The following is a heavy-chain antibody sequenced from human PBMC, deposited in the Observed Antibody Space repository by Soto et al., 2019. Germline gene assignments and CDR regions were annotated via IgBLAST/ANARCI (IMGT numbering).Heavy chain of an antibody. Sequence: PSETLSLTCTVAGGSINDYYWSWLRQTPGKGLEWVGFMYYSETTKYNPSLKGRVNMSLDTSKNQVSLHLHSVTAADTAVYYCARANRSTCYKMEYKWFDPWGQETLLTISA. CDR2: MYYSETT. CDR1: GGSINDYY. D-gene: IGHD3-3*01. CDR3: ARANRSTCYKMEYKWFDP. V-gene: IGHV4-59*01. J-gene: IGHJ5*02.